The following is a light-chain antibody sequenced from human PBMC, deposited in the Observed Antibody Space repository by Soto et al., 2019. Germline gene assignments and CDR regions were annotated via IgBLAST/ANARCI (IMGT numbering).Light chain of an antibody. J-gene: IGKJ1*01. CDR3: LHYNNGPR. V-gene: IGKV3-15*01. Sequence: ETVMTQSPVPLSLSPGERATLSCRASQTINNNLAWYQQKPGQAPRLLIYGASRRATGVPARFSGSGSGTEFTLTISSLQSEDFAVYYCLHYNNGPRFGQGTKVDI. CDR2: GAS. CDR1: QTINNN.